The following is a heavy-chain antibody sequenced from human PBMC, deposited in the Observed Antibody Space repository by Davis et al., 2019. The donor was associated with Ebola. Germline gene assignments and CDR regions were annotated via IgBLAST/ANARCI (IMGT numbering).Heavy chain of an antibody. CDR3: VNDSTLRYSSAPYFDS. Sequence: GGSLRLSCAASGFTFSTFGMPLLRLSPRKGLEWVALFSFDGSNCHYADSVKCRFTISRDNSKDTLYLQMDTLRAEDSDVYYCVNDSTLRYSSAPYFDSWGQGTLVTVSS. D-gene: IGHD2-15*01. CDR1: GFTFSTFG. V-gene: IGHV3-30*18. CDR2: FSFDGSNC. J-gene: IGHJ4*02.